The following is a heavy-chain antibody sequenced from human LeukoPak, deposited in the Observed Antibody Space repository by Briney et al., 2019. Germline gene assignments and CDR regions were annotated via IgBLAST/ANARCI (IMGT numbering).Heavy chain of an antibody. D-gene: IGHD3-10*01. CDR3: AKPQHYGRGDFDY. CDR1: GFNFDDYA. J-gene: IGHJ4*02. V-gene: IGHV3-43*02. Sequence: GGSLRLSCAASGFNFDDYAMDWVRQAPGRGLEWVSLISGDGGITYYADFVKGRFTISRDNSKNSLYLRMNSLRTEGTALYYCAKPQHYGRGDFDYWGQGTLVTVSS. CDR2: ISGDGGIT.